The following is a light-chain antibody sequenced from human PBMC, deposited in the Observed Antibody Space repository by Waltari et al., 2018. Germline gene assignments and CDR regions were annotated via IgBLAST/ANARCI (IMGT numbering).Light chain of an antibody. CDR2: GNS. CDR3: QSYDTSLRAWL. CDR1: RSNLGTGYD. Sequence: QPVLTQPPSVSGAPGQSVTISCTGSRSNLGTGYDVHWYQHLPGTPPKLLIFGNSNRPAGVPRRFSGCRSGTSASLSITGLQIDDEAKYYCQSYDTSLRAWLFGGGTELTVL. J-gene: IGLJ3*02. V-gene: IGLV1-40*01.